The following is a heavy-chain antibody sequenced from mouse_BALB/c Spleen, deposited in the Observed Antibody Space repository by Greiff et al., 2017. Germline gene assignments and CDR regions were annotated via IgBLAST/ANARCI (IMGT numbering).Heavy chain of an antibody. CDR2: IRNKANGYTT. CDR3: ARDSYYFDY. Sequence: EVKLMESGGGLVQPGGSLRLSCATSGFTFTDYYMSWVRQPPGKALEWLGFIRNKANGYTTEYSASVKGRFTISRDNSQSILYLQMNTLRAEDSATYYCARDSYYFDYWGQGTTLTVSS. CDR1: GFTFTDYY. V-gene: IGHV7-3*02. J-gene: IGHJ2*01.